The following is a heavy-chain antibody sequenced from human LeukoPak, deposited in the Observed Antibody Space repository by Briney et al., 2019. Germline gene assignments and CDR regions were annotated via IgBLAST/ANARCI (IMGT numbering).Heavy chain of an antibody. J-gene: IGHJ4*02. D-gene: IGHD6-13*01. CDR3: AKDPRRYSRTGGYFDY. Sequence: GGSPRLSCAASGFTFSSYGMHWVRQAPGKGLEWVAVISYHGTNKYYADSVKGRFTISRDNSKNTLYLQMNSLRPEDTAVYYCAKDPRRYSRTGGYFDYWGQGTLVTVSS. V-gene: IGHV3-30*18. CDR1: GFTFSSYG. CDR2: ISYHGTNK.